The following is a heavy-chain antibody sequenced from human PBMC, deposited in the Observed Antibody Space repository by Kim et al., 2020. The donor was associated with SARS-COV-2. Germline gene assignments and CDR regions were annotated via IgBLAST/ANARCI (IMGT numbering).Heavy chain of an antibody. CDR3: AKEGARVVAATFYYYGMDV. CDR2: ISYDGSNK. CDR1: GFTFSSYG. Sequence: VGSLRLSCAASGFTFSSYGMHWVRQAPGKGLEWVAVISYDGSNKYYADSVKGRFTISRDNSKNTLYLQMNSLRAEDTAVYYCAKEGARVVAATFYYYGMDVWGQGTTVTVSS. D-gene: IGHD2-15*01. V-gene: IGHV3-30*18. J-gene: IGHJ6*02.